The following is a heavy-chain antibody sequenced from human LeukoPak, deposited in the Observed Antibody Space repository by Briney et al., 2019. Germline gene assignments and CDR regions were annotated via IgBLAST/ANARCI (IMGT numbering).Heavy chain of an antibody. D-gene: IGHD1-1*01. CDR3: ARVAKERVGGVYYFDY. CDR1: GFTFSSYS. Sequence: GGSLRLSCAASGFTFSSYSMNWVRQAPGKGLEWVSSISSSSSYIYYADSVKGRFTISRDNAKNSLYLQMNSLRAEDTAVYYCARVAKERVGGVYYFDYWGQGTLVTVSS. J-gene: IGHJ4*02. V-gene: IGHV3-21*01. CDR2: ISSSSSYI.